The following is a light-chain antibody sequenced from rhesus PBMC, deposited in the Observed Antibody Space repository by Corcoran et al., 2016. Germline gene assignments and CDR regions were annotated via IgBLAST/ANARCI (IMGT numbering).Light chain of an antibody. CDR2: KAS. J-gene: IGKJ3*01. V-gene: IGKV1-21*01. CDR1: QGISSW. CDR3: QQYNRRPFT. Sequence: DIQMTQSPSSLSAPVGDTVTITCRASQGISSWLAWYQQKPGKAPKLLNYKASSLQSGVPSRFSGSGSRTDFTLTISSLQSEDFATYYCQQYNRRPFTFDPGTKLDLK.